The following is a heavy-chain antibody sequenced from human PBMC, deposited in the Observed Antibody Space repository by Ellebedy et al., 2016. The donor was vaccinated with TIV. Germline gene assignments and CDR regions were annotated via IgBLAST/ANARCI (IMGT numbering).Heavy chain of an antibody. V-gene: IGHV4-59*12. J-gene: IGHJ6*02. CDR2: IYYSAST. Sequence: MPSETLSLTCNVSGGSLSRYYWSWIRQPPGKGLEWIAYIYYSASTNYNPSLKSRVSISVDTSKNQFSLKMTSVTTADTAVYYCARVSGDYYFVMDVWGQGTTVTVSS. D-gene: IGHD1-26*01. CDR1: GGSLSRYY. CDR3: ARVSGDYYFVMDV.